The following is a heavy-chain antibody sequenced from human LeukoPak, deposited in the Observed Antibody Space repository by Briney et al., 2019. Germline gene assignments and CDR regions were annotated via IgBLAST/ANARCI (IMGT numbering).Heavy chain of an antibody. CDR1: GGSFSGYY. CDR2: INHSGST. V-gene: IGHV4-34*01. CDR3: ARGGGSSTSYPFDY. Sequence: PSETLSLTCAVYGGSFSGYYLSWIRQPPGKGLEWIGEINHSGSTNYNPSLKSRVTISVDTSKNQFSLKLSSVTAADTAVYYCARGGGSSTSYPFDYWGQGTLVTVSS. J-gene: IGHJ4*02. D-gene: IGHD2-2*01.